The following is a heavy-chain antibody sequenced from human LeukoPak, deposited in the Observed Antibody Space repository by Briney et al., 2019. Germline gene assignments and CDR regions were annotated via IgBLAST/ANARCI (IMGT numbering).Heavy chain of an antibody. Sequence: ASVKVSCKASGYTFTSYDINWVRQATGQGLEWMGWMNPNNGNTGYAQKLQGRVTMTRDTSISTAYMELGSLRSEGTAVYYCVRDTRGAEAADDPFDIWGQGTMVTVSS. CDR3: VRDTRGAEAADDPFDI. V-gene: IGHV1-8*01. D-gene: IGHD6-13*01. J-gene: IGHJ3*02. CDR2: MNPNNGNT. CDR1: GYTFTSYD.